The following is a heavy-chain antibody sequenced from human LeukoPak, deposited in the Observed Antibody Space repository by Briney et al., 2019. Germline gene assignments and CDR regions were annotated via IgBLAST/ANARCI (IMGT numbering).Heavy chain of an antibody. D-gene: IGHD3-10*01. J-gene: IGHJ4*02. CDR2: ISGSGGST. V-gene: IGHV3-23*01. CDR3: AKDFVGYYGSGSYDY. CDR1: GFTFSSYA. Sequence: PGGSLRPSCAASGFTFSSYAMSWVRQAPGKGLEWVSAISGSGGSTYYADSVKGRFTISRDNSKNTLYLQMNSLRAEDTAVYYCAKDFVGYYGSGSYDYWGQGTLVTVSS.